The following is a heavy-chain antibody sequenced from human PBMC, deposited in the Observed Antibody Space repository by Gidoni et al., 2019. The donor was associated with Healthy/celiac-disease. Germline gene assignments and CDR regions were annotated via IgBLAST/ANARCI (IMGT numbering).Heavy chain of an antibody. CDR2: ISQYGGNT. J-gene: IGHJ4*02. CDR3: ASGAYYYDRSGYYPS. CDR1: GVTFSSYA. V-gene: IGHV3-30-3*01. D-gene: IGHD3-22*01. Sequence: QVQLVEAGGGVAQPGRSLSHSCAASGVTFSSYAMHWVRPAPGKGVGCVAVISQYGGNTSYADSVKGRFPISRDNSTNTMYLQMNSLISEATAVYYCASGAYYYDRSGYYPSWGQGTLVTVSS.